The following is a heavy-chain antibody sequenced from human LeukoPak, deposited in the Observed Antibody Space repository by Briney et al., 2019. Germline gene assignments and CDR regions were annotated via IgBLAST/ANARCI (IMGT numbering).Heavy chain of an antibody. CDR3: ARPDYGDEFDY. J-gene: IGHJ4*02. CDR2: IKQDGSEK. D-gene: IGHD4-17*01. V-gene: IGHV3-7*01. CDR1: GFTFSSYW. Sequence: GRSLRLSCAASGFTFSSYWMSWVRQAPGKGLEWVANIKQDGSEKYYVDSVKGRFTISRDNAKNSLYLQMNSLRAEDTAVYYCARPDYGDEFDYWGQGTLVTVSS.